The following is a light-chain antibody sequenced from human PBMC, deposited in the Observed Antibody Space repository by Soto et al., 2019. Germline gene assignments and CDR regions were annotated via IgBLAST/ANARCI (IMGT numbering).Light chain of an antibody. CDR3: QQYNIWPYT. Sequence: EILLTQSPATLSASPGERATLSCRASQSVSSNLAWYQQKPGQAPRLLIYDASTRATGIPARFSGSGSGTEFTLTISSLQSEDFAVYSCQQYNIWPYTFGQGTKVDI. CDR2: DAS. V-gene: IGKV3-15*01. J-gene: IGKJ2*01. CDR1: QSVSSN.